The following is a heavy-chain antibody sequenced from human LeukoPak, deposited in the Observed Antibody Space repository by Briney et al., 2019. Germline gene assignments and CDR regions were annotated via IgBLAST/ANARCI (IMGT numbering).Heavy chain of an antibody. CDR2: MNPNSGNR. Sequence: ASVKGSCKASGYTFTSYEINWVRQATGQGLEWMGWMNPNSGNRGYAQKFQGRVTMTRNTSISTAYMELSSLRFEDTAVYYCARGLVEDYWGQGTLVTVSS. CDR1: GYTFTSYE. D-gene: IGHD1-26*01. CDR3: ARGLVEDY. J-gene: IGHJ4*02. V-gene: IGHV1-8*01.